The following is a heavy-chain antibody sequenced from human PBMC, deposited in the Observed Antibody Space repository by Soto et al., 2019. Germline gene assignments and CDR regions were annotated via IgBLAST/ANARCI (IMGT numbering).Heavy chain of an antibody. J-gene: IGHJ6*02. D-gene: IGHD3-22*01. CDR2: IGTAGDT. Sequence: EVQLVESGGGLVQPGGSLRLSCAASGFTFSSYDMQWVRQATGKGLEWVSAIGTAGDTYYLGSVKGRFTISREIAKNSLYLQMNSLRAGDTAVYYCARSPPGGYHYYYGLDVWGQGTTVTVSS. CDR1: GFTFSSYD. V-gene: IGHV3-13*04. CDR3: ARSPPGGYHYYYGLDV.